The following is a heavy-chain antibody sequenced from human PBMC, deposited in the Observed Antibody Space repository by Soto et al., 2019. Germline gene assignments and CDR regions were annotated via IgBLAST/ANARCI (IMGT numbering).Heavy chain of an antibody. Sequence: SETLSLTCTVSGGSISSSSYYWGWIRQPPGKGLEWIGSIYYSGSTYYNPSLKSRVTISVDTSKNQFSLKLSSVTAADTAVYYCAAGYYYGSRSPLDAFDIWGQGTMVTVSS. CDR2: IYYSGST. D-gene: IGHD3-10*01. CDR1: GGSISSSSYY. CDR3: AAGYYYGSRSPLDAFDI. V-gene: IGHV4-39*01. J-gene: IGHJ3*02.